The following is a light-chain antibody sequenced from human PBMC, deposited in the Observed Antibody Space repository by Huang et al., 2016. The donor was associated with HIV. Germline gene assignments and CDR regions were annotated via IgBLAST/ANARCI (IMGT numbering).Light chain of an antibody. V-gene: IGKV1-39*01. CDR3: QQSYSTPYT. Sequence: DIQMTQSPSSLYASIGDRVTITCRSSQSISSYLNWYQQKPGKAPKLLIYAASTLQSGVPSRFSGSESGTDFTLIISSLQPEDCATYYCQQSYSTPYTFGQGTKLEIK. J-gene: IGKJ2*01. CDR2: AAS. CDR1: QSISSY.